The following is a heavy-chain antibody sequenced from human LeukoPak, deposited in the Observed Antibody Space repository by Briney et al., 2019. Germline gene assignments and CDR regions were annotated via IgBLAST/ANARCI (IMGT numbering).Heavy chain of an antibody. V-gene: IGHV4-4*09. CDR1: GGSISSYY. Sequence: SETLSLTCTVSGGSISSYYWSWIRQPPGKGLEWIGYIYTSGSTNYNPSLKSRVTISVDTSKNQFSLKLSSVTAADTAVYYCARRVLNNWFDPWGQGTLVTVSS. CDR3: ARRVLNNWFDP. J-gene: IGHJ5*02. CDR2: IYTSGST.